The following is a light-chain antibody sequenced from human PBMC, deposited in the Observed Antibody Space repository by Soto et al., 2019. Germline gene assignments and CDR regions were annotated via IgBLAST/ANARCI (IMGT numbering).Light chain of an antibody. J-gene: IGKJ5*01. V-gene: IGKV1-12*01. CDR3: QQANSFPIT. CDR1: QGLKF. Sequence: DLEMPQSPSSVSASVGDTVTITCRASQGLKFLAWYQQKPGKAPRLLIYEATNLQSGVPPRFSGSGSGTDFTLTISSLQPEDFATYFCQQANSFPITFGQGTRLEIK. CDR2: EAT.